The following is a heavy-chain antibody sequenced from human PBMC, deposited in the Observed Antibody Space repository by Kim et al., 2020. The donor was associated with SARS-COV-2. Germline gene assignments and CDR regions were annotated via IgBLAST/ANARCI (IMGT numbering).Heavy chain of an antibody. CDR1: GFTFDDYA. V-gene: IGHV3-9*01. CDR3: AKDMGYCSGGSCYPDY. Sequence: GGSLRLSCAASGFTFDDYAMHWVRQAPGKGLEWVSGISWNSGSIGYADSVKGRFTISRDNAKNSLYLQMNSLRAEDTALYYCAKDMGYCSGGSCYPDYWG. J-gene: IGHJ4*01. D-gene: IGHD2-15*01. CDR2: ISWNSGSI.